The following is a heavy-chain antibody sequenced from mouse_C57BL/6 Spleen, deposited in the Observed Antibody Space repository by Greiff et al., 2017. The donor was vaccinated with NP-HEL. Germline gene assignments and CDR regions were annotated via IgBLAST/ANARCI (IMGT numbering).Heavy chain of an antibody. CDR2: ISYDGSN. V-gene: IGHV3-6*01. J-gene: IGHJ2*01. CDR1: GYSITSGYY. Sequence: EVQLQQSGPGLVKPSQSLSLTCSVTGYSITSGYYWNWIRQFPGNKLEWMGYISYDGSNNYNPSLKNRISITRDTSKNQFFLKLNSVTTEDTATYYCARGGYWDYWGQGTTLTVSS. D-gene: IGHD3-1*01. CDR3: ARGGYWDY.